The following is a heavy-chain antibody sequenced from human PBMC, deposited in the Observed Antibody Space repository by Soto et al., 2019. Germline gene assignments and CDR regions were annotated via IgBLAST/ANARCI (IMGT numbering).Heavy chain of an antibody. CDR1: GGSISSSSYY. Sequence: SETLSLTCTVSGGSISSSSYYWGWIRQPPGKGLEWIGSIYYSGSTYYNPSLKSRVTISVDTSKNQFSLKLSSVTAADTVVYYCARRGYDFWSGYYYYGMDVWGQGTTVTVSS. V-gene: IGHV4-39*01. J-gene: IGHJ6*02. CDR3: ARRGYDFWSGYYYYGMDV. CDR2: IYYSGST. D-gene: IGHD3-3*01.